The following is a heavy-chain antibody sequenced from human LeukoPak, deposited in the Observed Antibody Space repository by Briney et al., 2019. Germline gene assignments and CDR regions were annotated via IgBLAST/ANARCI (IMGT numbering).Heavy chain of an antibody. CDR2: INPNSGGT. CDR3: ARDFSVWGATWISSREEVSGNWFDP. V-gene: IGHV1-2*02. D-gene: IGHD1-26*01. CDR1: GYTFTGYY. Sequence: GASVKVSCKASGYTFTGYYMHWVRQAPGQGLEWMGWINPNSGGTNYAQKFQGRVTMTRDTSISTAYMELSRLRSDDTAVYYCARDFSVWGATWISSREEVSGNWFDPWGQGTLVTVSS. J-gene: IGHJ5*02.